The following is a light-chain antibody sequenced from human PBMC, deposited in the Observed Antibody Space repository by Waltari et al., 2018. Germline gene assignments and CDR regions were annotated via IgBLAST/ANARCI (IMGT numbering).Light chain of an antibody. Sequence: EIVLTQSPVTLSLSPGERVTLSCRASQSVDNYLAWYQQKPGQAPRLLIYDASSRASGIPARFSGSGSGTDFTLTISSLEPEDFAVYYCQLRNKWLFGQGTKLEIK. CDR1: QSVDNY. CDR2: DAS. J-gene: IGKJ2*01. CDR3: QLRNKWL. V-gene: IGKV3-11*01.